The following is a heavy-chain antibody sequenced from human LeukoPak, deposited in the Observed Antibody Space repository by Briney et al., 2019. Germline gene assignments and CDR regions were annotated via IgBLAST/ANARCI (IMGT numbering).Heavy chain of an antibody. V-gene: IGHV3-9*01. Sequence: GGSLRLSCAASGFTFDDYAMHWVRQSPGKGLEWVSGISWNSGSIGYADSVKGRFTISRDNAKNSLYLQMNSLRAEDTAVYYCATGGYSYGYLFYWGQGTLVTVSS. CDR2: ISWNSGSI. J-gene: IGHJ4*02. D-gene: IGHD5-18*01. CDR3: ATGGYSYGYLFY. CDR1: GFTFDDYA.